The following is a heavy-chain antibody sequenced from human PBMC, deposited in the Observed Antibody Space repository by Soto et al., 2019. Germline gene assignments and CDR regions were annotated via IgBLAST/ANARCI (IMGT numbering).Heavy chain of an antibody. J-gene: IGHJ6*03. V-gene: IGHV4-39*01. CDR2: IYYSGST. Sequence: SETLSLTCTVSGGSISSSSYYWGWIRQPPGKGLEWIGSIYYSGSTYYNPSLKSRVTISVDTSKNQFSLKLSSVTAADTAVYYCARCLTVTTFFYSLYYYYYMDVWGKGTTVTVSS. CDR1: GGSISSSSYY. D-gene: IGHD4-17*01. CDR3: ARCLTVTTFFYSLYYYYYMDV.